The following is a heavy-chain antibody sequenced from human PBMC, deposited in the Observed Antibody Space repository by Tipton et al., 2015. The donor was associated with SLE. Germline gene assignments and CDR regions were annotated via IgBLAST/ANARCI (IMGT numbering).Heavy chain of an antibody. V-gene: IGHV1-8*02. Sequence: QLVQSGAEVKKPGASVKVSCKASGYTFTTYDVNWVRQASGQGLEWMGWMNPNTGNTDFAQKFQGRVTMTRNTSVTTAYMELSGLTSEDTAVYYWARVLTSGWLDYWGQGTLVTVSS. J-gene: IGHJ4*02. CDR3: ARVLTSGWLDY. D-gene: IGHD6-19*01. CDR1: GYTFTTYD. CDR2: MNPNTGNT.